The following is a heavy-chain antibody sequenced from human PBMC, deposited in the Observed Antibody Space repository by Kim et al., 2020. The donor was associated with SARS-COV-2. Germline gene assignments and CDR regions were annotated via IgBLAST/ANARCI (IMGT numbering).Heavy chain of an antibody. J-gene: IGHJ4*02. CDR3: AKDNRDGYGYDY. D-gene: IGHD5-12*01. Sequence: YYADSVKGRFTISRDNSKNTLYLQMNSLRAEDTAVYYCAKDNRDGYGYDYWVQGTLVTVSS. V-gene: IGHV3-23*01.